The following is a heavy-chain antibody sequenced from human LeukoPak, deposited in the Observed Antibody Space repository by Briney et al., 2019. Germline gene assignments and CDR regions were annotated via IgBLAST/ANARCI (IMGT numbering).Heavy chain of an antibody. CDR3: ARGPPYYFDY. V-gene: IGHV1-69*04. Sequence: SVKVSCKASGGTFSSYAISWVRQAPGQGLERMGRIIPILGIANYAQKFQGRVTITADKSTSTAYMELSSLRAEDTAVYSCARGPPYYFDYWGQGTLVTVSS. CDR2: IIPILGIA. J-gene: IGHJ4*02. CDR1: GGTFSSYA.